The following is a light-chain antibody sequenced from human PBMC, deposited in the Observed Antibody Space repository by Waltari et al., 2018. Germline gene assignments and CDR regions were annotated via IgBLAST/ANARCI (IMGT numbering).Light chain of an antibody. CDR3: QHYLRLPVT. Sequence: EIVLTQSPGTLSLSLGERATVSCRASQSVSRALAWYQQKPGQAPRLLIYGASTRATGIPDRFSGSGSGTDFSLTISRVELDDFAVYYCQHYLRLPVTFGQGTTVEI. J-gene: IGKJ1*01. CDR2: GAS. CDR1: QSVSRA. V-gene: IGKV3-20*01.